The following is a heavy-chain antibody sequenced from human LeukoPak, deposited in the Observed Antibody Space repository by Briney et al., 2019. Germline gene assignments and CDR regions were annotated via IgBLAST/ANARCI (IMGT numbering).Heavy chain of an antibody. CDR2: IYYSGST. J-gene: IGHJ4*02. CDR3: ARTGYDSSGYAPDY. CDR1: GGSISSYY. D-gene: IGHD3-22*01. Sequence: SETLSLTCTVSGGSISSYYWSWIRQPPGKGLEWIGYIYYSGSTKYNPSLESRATMSVDTSKNQFSLKLSSVTAVDTAVYFCARTGYDSSGYAPDYWGQGTLVTVSS. V-gene: IGHV4-59*08.